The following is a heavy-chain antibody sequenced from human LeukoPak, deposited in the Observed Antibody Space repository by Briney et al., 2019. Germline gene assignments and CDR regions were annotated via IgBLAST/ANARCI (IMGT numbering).Heavy chain of an antibody. D-gene: IGHD6-19*01. CDR3: ARDSSGWYHWFDP. J-gene: IGHJ5*02. V-gene: IGHV1-69*10. CDR2: IIPMFGIA. CDR1: GGTFISYS. Sequence: ASVKVSCKASGGTFISYSITWVRQAPGQGLEWMGGIIPMFGIANYAQKFQGRVTITADKSTSTAYMELSSLRSEDTAVYYCARDSSGWYHWFDPWGQGTLVTVSS.